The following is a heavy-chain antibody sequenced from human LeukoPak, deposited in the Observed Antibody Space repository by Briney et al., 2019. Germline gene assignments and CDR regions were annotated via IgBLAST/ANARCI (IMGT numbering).Heavy chain of an antibody. Sequence: ASVKVSCKASGYTFTSYDINWVRQATGQGLEWMGWMNPNSGNTGYAQKFQGRVTMTRNTSISTAYMELSSLRSEDTAVYYCARGRGGTRSVLRYFDWLSANEYYFDYWGQGTLVTVSS. CDR2: MNPNSGNT. CDR1: GYTFTSYD. CDR3: ARGRGGTRSVLRYFDWLSANEYYFDY. V-gene: IGHV1-8*01. J-gene: IGHJ4*02. D-gene: IGHD3-9*01.